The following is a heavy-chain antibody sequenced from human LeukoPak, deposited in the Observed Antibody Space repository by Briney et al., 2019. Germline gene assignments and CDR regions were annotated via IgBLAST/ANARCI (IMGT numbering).Heavy chain of an antibody. D-gene: IGHD3-9*01. CDR3: ARATYYDILTGYSSDAFDI. Sequence: ASVKVSCKASGYTFTSYYMHWVRQAPGQGLEWMGIINPSGGGTSYAQKFQGRVTMTRDTSTSTVYMELSSLRSEDTAVYYCARATYYDILTGYSSDAFDIWGQGTVVTVSS. V-gene: IGHV1-46*01. J-gene: IGHJ3*02. CDR2: INPSGGGT. CDR1: GYTFTSYY.